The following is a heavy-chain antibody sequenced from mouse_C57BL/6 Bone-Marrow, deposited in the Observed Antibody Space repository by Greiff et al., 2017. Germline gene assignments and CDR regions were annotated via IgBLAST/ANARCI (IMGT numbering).Heavy chain of an antibody. CDR3: ARRLLRWYFDV. Sequence: QVQLQQPGAELVKPGASVKMSCKASGYTFTSYWITWVKQRPGQGLEWIGYIYPGSGSTNYNEKVKSKATLTVYTASSTAYMQLSSLTSEDSAVYYCARRLLRWYFDVWGTGTTVTVSS. J-gene: IGHJ1*03. D-gene: IGHD2-13*01. CDR1: GYTFTSYW. V-gene: IGHV1-55*01. CDR2: IYPGSGST.